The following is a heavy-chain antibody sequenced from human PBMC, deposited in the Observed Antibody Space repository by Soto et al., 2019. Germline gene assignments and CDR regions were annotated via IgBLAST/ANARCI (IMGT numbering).Heavy chain of an antibody. CDR1: GFTFSSLA. D-gene: IGHD5-18*01. Sequence: GSLRLSCAASGFTFSSLALSWVRQAPGKGLEWVSAISGSGDGTDYADSVKGRFTISRDNSKNTLYLQMNSLRAEDTAVYYCAGPGYSSQDYWGQGALVTGS. CDR2: ISGSGDGT. J-gene: IGHJ4*02. CDR3: AGPGYSSQDY. V-gene: IGHV3-23*01.